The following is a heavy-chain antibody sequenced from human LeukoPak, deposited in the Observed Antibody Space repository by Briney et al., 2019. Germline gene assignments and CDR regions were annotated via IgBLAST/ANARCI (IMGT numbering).Heavy chain of an antibody. CDR1: GGSISSYY. Sequence: SETLSLTCTVSGGSISSYYWSWIRQPPGKGLEWIGYIYYSGSTNYNPSLKSRVTISVDTSKNQFSLKLSSVTAADTAVYYCARHSSSWDDFDYWGQGTLVTVSS. D-gene: IGHD2-15*01. CDR2: IYYSGST. J-gene: IGHJ4*02. V-gene: IGHV4-59*08. CDR3: ARHSSSWDDFDY.